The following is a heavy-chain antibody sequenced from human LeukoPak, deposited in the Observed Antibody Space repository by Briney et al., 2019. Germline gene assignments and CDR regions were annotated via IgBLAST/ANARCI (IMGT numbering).Heavy chain of an antibody. D-gene: IGHD3-3*01. CDR3: ARDNGVVHGVYYMDV. CDR1: GFTFSNYW. V-gene: IGHV3-7*01. CDR2: IRQDGSEK. Sequence: GSLRLSCAASGFTFSNYWMTWVRQAPGKGLEWVADIRQDGSEKLYVKSVGGRFTISRDNAKMSLFLQMDSLRAEDTAVYYCARDNGVVHGVYYMDVWGKVTTVTVS. J-gene: IGHJ6*03.